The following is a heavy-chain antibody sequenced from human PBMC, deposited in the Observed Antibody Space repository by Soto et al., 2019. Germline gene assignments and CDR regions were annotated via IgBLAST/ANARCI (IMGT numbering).Heavy chain of an antibody. D-gene: IGHD3-22*01. CDR2: SSSSSSAI. CDR3: ARDGYYYDSSALRFDY. CDR1: GFTFSSYS. Sequence: LRLSCAASGFTFSSYSMNWVRQAPGKGLEWVSYSSSSSSAIYYADSVKGRFTISRDNAKKSLYLQMNSLRDEDTAVYYCARDGYYYDSSALRFDYWGQGTLVTVSS. V-gene: IGHV3-48*02. J-gene: IGHJ4*02.